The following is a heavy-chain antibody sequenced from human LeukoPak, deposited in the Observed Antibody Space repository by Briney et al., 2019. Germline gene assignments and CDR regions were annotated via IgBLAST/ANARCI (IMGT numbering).Heavy chain of an antibody. Sequence: GASVKVSCKASGYTFTRYYMHWVRQAPGQGLEWMGIINPSGGSTSYAQKFQGRVTMTRDTSTSTVYMELSSLRSEDTAVFYCARDVTAAGPGDWGQGTLVTVSS. CDR1: GYTFTRYY. CDR3: ARDVTAAGPGD. CDR2: INPSGGST. V-gene: IGHV1-46*01. D-gene: IGHD6-13*01. J-gene: IGHJ4*02.